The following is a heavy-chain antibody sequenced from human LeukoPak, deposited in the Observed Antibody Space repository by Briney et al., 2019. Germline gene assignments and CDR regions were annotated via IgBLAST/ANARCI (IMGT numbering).Heavy chain of an antibody. J-gene: IGHJ3*01. Sequence: PSETLSLTCAVSEMSLSAYYWNWIRQSPGKGLEWIGEINYGGSTKYTPSLEGRGTILIDTSTNQFSLKLTSVTAADTSVYYCARCFTAGRGSRGTHTFNVWGEGTMVTVSS. D-gene: IGHD1-1*01. CDR1: EMSLSAYY. CDR3: ARCFTAGRGSRGTHTFNV. V-gene: IGHV4-34*01. CDR2: INYGGST.